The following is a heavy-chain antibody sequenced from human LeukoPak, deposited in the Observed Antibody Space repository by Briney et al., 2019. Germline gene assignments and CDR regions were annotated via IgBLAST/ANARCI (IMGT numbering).Heavy chain of an antibody. J-gene: IGHJ6*02. CDR1: GGSISSYY. D-gene: IGHD4-17*01. CDR2: IYYSGST. Sequence: SETLSLTCTVSGGSISSYYWSWIRQPPGKGLEWIGYIYYSGSTNYNPSLKSRVTISVDTSKNQFSLKLSSVTAADTAVYYCVRDPVTRGWDYYCYYGMDVWGQGTTVTVSS. V-gene: IGHV4-59*01. CDR3: VRDPVTRGWDYYCYYGMDV.